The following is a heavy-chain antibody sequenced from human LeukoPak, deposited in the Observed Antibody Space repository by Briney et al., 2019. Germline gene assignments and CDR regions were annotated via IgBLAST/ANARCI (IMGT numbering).Heavy chain of an antibody. CDR3: VKAQGYCGSGTCYFDY. CDR1: GFTFSSNV. Sequence: GGSLRLSCAASGFTFSSNVMYWVRQAPGKALEYVSAINNNGGTTSYADSVKGRFTISRDNSKNTLSLQMSSLRVKDTAVYYCVKAQGYCGSGTCYFDYWGQGTLVTVSS. V-gene: IGHV3-64D*08. D-gene: IGHD2-15*01. CDR2: INNNGGTT. J-gene: IGHJ4*02.